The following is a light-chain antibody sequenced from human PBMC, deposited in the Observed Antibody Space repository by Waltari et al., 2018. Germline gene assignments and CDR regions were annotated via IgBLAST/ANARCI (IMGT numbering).Light chain of an antibody. CDR1: QSVDSY. CDR2: DTS. V-gene: IGKV3-11*01. CDR3: QLRIKWPPEIT. J-gene: IGKJ5*01. Sequence: EIVLTQSPVTLSLSPGERATLSCRASQSVDSYLAWYQQKRGQPPRLLIYDTSNRATGIPARFSGSWSGTDFTLTISSLEPDDFAVYFCQLRIKWPPEITFGQGTRLEIK.